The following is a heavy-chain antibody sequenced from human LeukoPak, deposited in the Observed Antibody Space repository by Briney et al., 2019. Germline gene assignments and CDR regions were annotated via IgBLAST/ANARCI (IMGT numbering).Heavy chain of an antibody. V-gene: IGHV3-30*01. CDR1: GFTVSSNY. D-gene: IGHD1-26*01. Sequence: GGSLRLSCAASGFTVSSNYMSWVRQAPGKGLEWVAVISYDGSDKYYADSVKGRFTISRGSSKNTLYLQMNSLRDEDTAVYHCARGDSGSYPHFNYWGQGTLVAVSS. CDR2: ISYDGSDK. J-gene: IGHJ4*02. CDR3: ARGDSGSYPHFNY.